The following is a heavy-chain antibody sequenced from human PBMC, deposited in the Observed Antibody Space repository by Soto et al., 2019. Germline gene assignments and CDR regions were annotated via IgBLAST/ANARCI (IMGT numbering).Heavy chain of an antibody. D-gene: IGHD3-9*01. CDR1: GGSVSTSSYY. Sequence: SETLSLTCTVSGGSVSTSSYYWGWIRQPPGRGLEWIGTVYYTGSIYYNPSLNNRVTISVDSSRNQFSLKLNSVTAADTAVYYCASPPPLSVQTFEAELFQHWGHGTLVTVSS. CDR3: ASPPPLSVQTFEAELFQH. V-gene: IGHV4-39*01. J-gene: IGHJ1*01. CDR2: VYYTGSI.